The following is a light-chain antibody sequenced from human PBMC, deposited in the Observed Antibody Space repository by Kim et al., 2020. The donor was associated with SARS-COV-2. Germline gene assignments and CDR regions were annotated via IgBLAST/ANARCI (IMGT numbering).Light chain of an antibody. Sequence: QSVLTQPPSASGTPGQRVSISCSGTSSNIGDNYVYWFHQLPGAAPKLVVYGDNQRPSGVPDRFSASKSGASASLAISGLRSEDEGNYYCAAWDDSLSGFWVFGGGTKVTVL. CDR1: SSNIGDNY. CDR3: AAWDDSLSGFWV. CDR2: GDN. J-gene: IGLJ3*02. V-gene: IGLV1-47*02.